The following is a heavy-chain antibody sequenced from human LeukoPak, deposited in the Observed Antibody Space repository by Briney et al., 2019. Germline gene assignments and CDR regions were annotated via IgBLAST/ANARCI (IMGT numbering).Heavy chain of an antibody. CDR3: ARAPSITGTTPPGY. D-gene: IGHD1-7*01. J-gene: IGHJ4*02. CDR2: MNPNRGNT. Sequence: ASVKVSCKASGYTFTSYNINWVRQATGQGLEWMGWMNPNRGNTGYAQKFQGRVTMTGNTSISTAYMELSSLRSDDTAVYYCARAPSITGTTPPGYWGQGTLVTVSS. V-gene: IGHV1-8*01. CDR1: GYTFTSYN.